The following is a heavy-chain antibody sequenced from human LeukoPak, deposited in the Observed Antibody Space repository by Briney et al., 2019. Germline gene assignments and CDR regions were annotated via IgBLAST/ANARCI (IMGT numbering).Heavy chain of an antibody. CDR2: IWYDGSNK. V-gene: IGHV3-33*01. D-gene: IGHD3-10*01. CDR1: GFTFSSYG. J-gene: IGHJ4*02. Sequence: GGSLRLSCAASGFTFSSYGMHWVRQAPGKGLEWVAVIWYDGSNKYYADSVQGRFTISRDSSKNTLYLQMNSLRAEDTAVYYCARGDYYGSPFDYWGQGTLVTVSS. CDR3: ARGDYYGSPFDY.